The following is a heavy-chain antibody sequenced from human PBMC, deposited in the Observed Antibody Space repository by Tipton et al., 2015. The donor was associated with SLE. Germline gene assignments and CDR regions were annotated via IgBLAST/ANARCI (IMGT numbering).Heavy chain of an antibody. Sequence: TLSLTCTVSGGSISSYYWSWIRQPPGKGLEWIGYIYYSGSTNYNPSLKSRVTISVDTSKNQFSLKLSSVTAADTAVYYCARMRPHVDCLYFDYWGQGTLVTVSS. J-gene: IGHJ4*02. CDR3: ARMRPHVDCLYFDY. V-gene: IGHV4-59*12. D-gene: IGHD5-12*01. CDR1: GGSISSYY. CDR2: IYYSGST.